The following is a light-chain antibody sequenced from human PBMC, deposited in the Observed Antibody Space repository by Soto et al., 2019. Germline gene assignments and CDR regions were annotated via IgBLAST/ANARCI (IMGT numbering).Light chain of an antibody. J-gene: IGLJ1*01. CDR2: EVS. V-gene: IGLV2-14*01. CDR1: SNDVGGYNF. Sequence: QSALTQPASVSGSPGQSITISCTGTSNDVGGYNFVSWYQQHPGKAPKVMISEVSNRPSGVSLRFSGSKSGNTASLTISGLQAEDEADYYCASHRNTGPLPDVFGTGTKLTVL. CDR3: ASHRNTGPLPDV.